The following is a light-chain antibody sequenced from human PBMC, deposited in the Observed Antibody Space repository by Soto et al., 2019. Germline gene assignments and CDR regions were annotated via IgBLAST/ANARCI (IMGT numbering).Light chain of an antibody. Sequence: EIVLTQSPGTLSLSPGERATLSCRASQSVSSSTYLAWYQQKAGQAPRRLIYDASSRATGIPERFSGSGSRTDFTLTSSRLEPEDFAVYYCQQYGSSPITFGQGTRLEIK. CDR2: DAS. V-gene: IGKV3-20*01. CDR1: QSVSSSTY. CDR3: QQYGSSPIT. J-gene: IGKJ5*01.